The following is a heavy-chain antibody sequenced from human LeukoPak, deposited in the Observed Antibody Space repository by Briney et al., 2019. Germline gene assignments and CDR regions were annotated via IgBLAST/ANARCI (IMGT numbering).Heavy chain of an antibody. Sequence: SVKVSCKASGGTFSSYAISWVRQAPGQGLEWMGGIIPIFGTANYAQKFQGRVTITTDESTSTAYMELSSLRSEDTAVYYCARGKYSSGWCFDYWGQGTLVTVSS. CDR1: GGTFSSYA. CDR2: IIPIFGTA. V-gene: IGHV1-69*05. CDR3: ARGKYSSGWCFDY. D-gene: IGHD6-19*01. J-gene: IGHJ4*02.